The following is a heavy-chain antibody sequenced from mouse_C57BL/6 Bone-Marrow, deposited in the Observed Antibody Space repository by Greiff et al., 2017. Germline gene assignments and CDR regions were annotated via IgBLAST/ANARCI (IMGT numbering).Heavy chain of an antibody. V-gene: IGHV5-6*01. J-gene: IGHJ2*01. D-gene: IGHD3-3*01. CDR2: ISSGGSYT. Sequence: EVQLVESGGDLVKPGGSLKLSCAASGFTFSSYGMSWVRQTPDKRLEWVATISSGGSYTYYPDSVKGRFTISRDNAKNTLYLQMSSLKSEDTAMYYCARERGRGYWGQGTTLTVSS. CDR3: ARERGRGY. CDR1: GFTFSSYG.